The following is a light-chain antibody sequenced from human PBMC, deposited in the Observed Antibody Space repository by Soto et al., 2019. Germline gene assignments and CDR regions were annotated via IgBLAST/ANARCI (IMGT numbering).Light chain of an antibody. V-gene: IGKV3-15*01. CDR3: HQYNNLWT. CDR1: QSVRNSY. Sequence: VLTQSPGTLSLSRGERATLSCMASQSVRNSYLAWYKQKPGQSPRILIYGESTRATGIPARFSVIGSGTEFTLPISSLQSEEFGVYDCHQYNNLWTFGQGTKVDIK. J-gene: IGKJ1*01. CDR2: GES.